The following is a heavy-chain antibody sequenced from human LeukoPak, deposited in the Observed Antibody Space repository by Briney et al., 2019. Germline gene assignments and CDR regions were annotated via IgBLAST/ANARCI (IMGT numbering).Heavy chain of an antibody. D-gene: IGHD2-8*01. J-gene: IGHJ3*02. V-gene: IGHV3-9*01. CDR2: LRWNSGKI. CDR1: GFTFDDYA. CDR3: AKETHSTMVPGYAFDI. Sequence: GRSLRLSCAASGFTFDDYAIHWVRQASGKGLEWVSGLRWNSGKIVYADSVEGRFTIYRDNAKNSVYLQMDSLRAEDTALYYCAKETHSTMVPGYAFDIWGQGTMVTVSS.